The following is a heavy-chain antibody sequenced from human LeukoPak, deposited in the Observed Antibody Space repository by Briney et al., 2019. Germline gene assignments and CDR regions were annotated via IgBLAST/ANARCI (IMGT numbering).Heavy chain of an antibody. J-gene: IGHJ4*02. Sequence: TSETLSLTCTVSGGSISSYYWSWIRQPPGKGLEWIGYIYYSGSTNYNPSPKSRVTISVDTSKNQFSLKLSSVTAADTAVYYCAAYHSTAMVGYFDYWGQGTLVTVSS. V-gene: IGHV4-59*01. CDR1: GGSISSYY. D-gene: IGHD5-18*01. CDR2: IYYSGST. CDR3: AAYHSTAMVGYFDY.